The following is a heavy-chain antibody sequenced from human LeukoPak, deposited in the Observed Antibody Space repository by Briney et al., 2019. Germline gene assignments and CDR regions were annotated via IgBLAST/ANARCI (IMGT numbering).Heavy chain of an antibody. CDR3: ARAPVDSSSWFRGAFDI. J-gene: IGHJ3*02. V-gene: IGHV3-21*01. D-gene: IGHD6-13*01. CDR2: ISSSSSYI. Sequence: GGSLRLCCAASGFTFSTYSMNWVRQAPGKGLEWVSFISSSSSYIYYADSVKGRFTISRDNAKNSLYLQMNSLRAEDTAVYYCARAPVDSSSWFRGAFDIWGQGTMVTVSS. CDR1: GFTFSTYS.